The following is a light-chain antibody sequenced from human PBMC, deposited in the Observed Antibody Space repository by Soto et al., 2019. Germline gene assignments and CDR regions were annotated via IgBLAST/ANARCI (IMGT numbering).Light chain of an antibody. Sequence: DIQMTQSPSSLSASVGDRVTITCRASQGIDNHLAWFQQKPGTAPNLLIYAASTLQSGVPSRFTGSGSGTDCNLTISSLQPEDAAIYYCQMFKVAPFTFGGGTKVEIK. CDR1: QGIDNH. CDR3: QMFKVAPFT. CDR2: AAS. V-gene: IGKV1-27*01. J-gene: IGKJ4*01.